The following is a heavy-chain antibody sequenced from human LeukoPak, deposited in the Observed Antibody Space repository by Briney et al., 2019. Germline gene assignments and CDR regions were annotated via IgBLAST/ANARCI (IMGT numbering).Heavy chain of an antibody. CDR2: INPNSGGT. Sequence: ASVKVSCKASGYTFTGYYMHWVRQAPGQGLEWMGRINPNSGGTNYAQKFQGRVTMTRDTSISTAYMELSRLRSDDTAVYYCAPPYCCSSTSCYAFDYWGQGTLVTVSS. J-gene: IGHJ4*02. D-gene: IGHD2-2*01. V-gene: IGHV1-2*06. CDR3: APPYCCSSTSCYAFDY. CDR1: GYTFTGYY.